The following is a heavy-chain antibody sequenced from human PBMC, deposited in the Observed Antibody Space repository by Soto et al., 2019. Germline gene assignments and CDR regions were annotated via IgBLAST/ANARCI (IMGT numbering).Heavy chain of an antibody. CDR2: ISWNSGGI. Sequence: PGGSLRLSCAGSGFTFDDYAMHWVRQVPGKGLEWVSGISWNSGGIGFADSVKGRFTISRDNAKNSLYLQMNSLRPEDTAFYYCVKSWGVFGSASFFDHWGKGTLVTAPQ. J-gene: IGHJ4*02. D-gene: IGHD3-16*01. V-gene: IGHV3-9*01. CDR1: GFTFDDYA. CDR3: VKSWGVFGSASFFDH.